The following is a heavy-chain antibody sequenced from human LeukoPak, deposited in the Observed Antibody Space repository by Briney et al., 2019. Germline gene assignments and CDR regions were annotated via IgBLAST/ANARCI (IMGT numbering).Heavy chain of an antibody. D-gene: IGHD5-18*01. Sequence: SETLSLTCAVSGGSISSGGYSWSWIRQPPGKGLEWIGYIYHSGSTYYNPSLKSRVTISVDRSKNQFSLKLSSVTAADTAVYYCARGVRIQLSIWGQGTLVTVSS. CDR3: ARGVRIQLSI. CDR2: IYHSGST. J-gene: IGHJ4*02. V-gene: IGHV4-30-2*01. CDR1: GGSISSGGYS.